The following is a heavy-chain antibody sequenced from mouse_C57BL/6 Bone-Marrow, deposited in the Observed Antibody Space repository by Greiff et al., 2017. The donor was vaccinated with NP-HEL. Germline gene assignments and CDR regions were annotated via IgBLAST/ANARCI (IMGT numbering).Heavy chain of an antibody. CDR2: IRLKSDNYAT. D-gene: IGHD3-2*02. CDR1: GFTFSNYW. V-gene: IGHV6-3*01. CDR3: TDLDSSGYWFAY. J-gene: IGHJ3*01. Sequence: EVNLVESGGGLVQPGGSMKLSCVASGFTFSNYWMNWVRQSPEKGLEWVAQIRLKSDNYATHYAESVKGRFTISRDDSKSSVYLQMNNLRAEDTGIYYCTDLDSSGYWFAYWGQGTLVTVSA.